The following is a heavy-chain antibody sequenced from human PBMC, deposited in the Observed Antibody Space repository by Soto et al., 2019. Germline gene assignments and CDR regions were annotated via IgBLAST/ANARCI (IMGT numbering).Heavy chain of an antibody. CDR3: SRLTTMVREIKHDPFDV. CDR1: GYTFTSYG. Sequence: GASVKVSCKASGYTFTSYGISWVRQAPGQGLEWMGWISAYNGNTNYAQKLQGRVTMTTDTSTSTAYMELRSLRSDDTAVYFCSRLTTMVREIKHDPFDVWGQGTLVPVAS. J-gene: IGHJ3*01. CDR2: ISAYNGNT. D-gene: IGHD3-10*01. V-gene: IGHV1-18*01.